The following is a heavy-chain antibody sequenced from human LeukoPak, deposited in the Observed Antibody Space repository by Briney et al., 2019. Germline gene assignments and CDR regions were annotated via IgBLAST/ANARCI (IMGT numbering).Heavy chain of an antibody. CDR3: SSGAYYGPFHY. CDR2: ISGSGGST. D-gene: IGHD1-26*01. J-gene: IGHJ4*02. V-gene: IGHV3-23*01. CDR1: GFTFSSYA. Sequence: GGSLRLSCAASGFTFSSYAMSWVRQAPGKGLEWVSAISGSGGSTYYADSVKGRFSISRDNSKNALYLQMNSLRAEDTAVYYCSSGAYYGPFHYWGQGTLATVSS.